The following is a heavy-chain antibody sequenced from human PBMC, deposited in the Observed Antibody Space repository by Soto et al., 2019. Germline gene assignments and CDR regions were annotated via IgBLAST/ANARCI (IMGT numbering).Heavy chain of an antibody. CDR1: GFTVSSSH. CDR3: ARLGPYGSETYSFRYNWFDP. J-gene: IGHJ5*02. D-gene: IGHD3-10*01. V-gene: IGHV3-53*01. CDR2: IYSGGNS. Sequence: GGSLRLSCAASGFTVSSSHMSWVRQAPGKGLDWVSVIYSGGNSYYAVSVQGRFTISRDNSKNTVYLQMNSLRGEDTAIYYCARLGPYGSETYSFRYNWFDPWGQGTLVTVSS.